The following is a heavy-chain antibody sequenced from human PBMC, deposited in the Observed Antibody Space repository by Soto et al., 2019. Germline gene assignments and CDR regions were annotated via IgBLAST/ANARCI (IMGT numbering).Heavy chain of an antibody. D-gene: IGHD2-15*01. Sequence: SVKVSCKASGVTFSSYAISWVRQAPGQGLEWMGGIIPIFGTANYAQKFQGRVTITADESTSTAYMELSSLRSEDTAVYYCARDRAYCSGGSCYYTDGFDYWGQGTLVTVSS. CDR2: IIPIFGTA. CDR3: ARDRAYCSGGSCYYTDGFDY. J-gene: IGHJ4*02. V-gene: IGHV1-69*13. CDR1: GVTFSSYA.